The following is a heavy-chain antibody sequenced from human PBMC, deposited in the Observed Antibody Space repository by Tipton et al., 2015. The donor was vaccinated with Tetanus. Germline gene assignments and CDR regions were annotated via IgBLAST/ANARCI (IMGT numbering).Heavy chain of an antibody. J-gene: IGHJ6*02. Sequence: TLSLTCAVYGGSFSGYYWSWIRQPPGKGLEWIGYIYYSGSTNYNPSLKSRVTISVDTSKNQFSLKLSSVTAADTAVYYCARLQEQLGQFQYYYYGMDVWGQGSTVTVSS. CDR2: IYYSGST. CDR3: ARLQEQLGQFQYYYYGMDV. D-gene: IGHD6-13*01. CDR1: GGSFSGYY. V-gene: IGHV4-59*01.